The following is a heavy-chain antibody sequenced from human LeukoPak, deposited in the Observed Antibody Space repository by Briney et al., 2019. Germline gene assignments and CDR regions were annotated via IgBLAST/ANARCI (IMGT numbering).Heavy chain of an antibody. CDR2: ISGSGGST. D-gene: IGHD6-19*01. Sequence: GGSLILSCAASGFTFSSYAMSWVRQAPGKGLEWVSAISGSGGSTYYADSVKGRFTISRDNSKNTLYLQMNSLRAEDTAVYYCAKDRELAVTRNWFDPWGQGTLVTVSS. V-gene: IGHV3-23*01. J-gene: IGHJ5*02. CDR3: AKDRELAVTRNWFDP. CDR1: GFTFSSYA.